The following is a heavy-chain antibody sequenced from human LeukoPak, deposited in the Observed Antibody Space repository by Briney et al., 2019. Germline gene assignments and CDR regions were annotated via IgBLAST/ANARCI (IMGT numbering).Heavy chain of an antibody. D-gene: IGHD5-24*01. CDR2: INTNTGNP. J-gene: IGHJ4*02. CDR1: GYTFTSYA. Sequence: ASVKVSCKASGYTFTSYAMNWVRQAPGQGLEWMGWINTNTGNPTYAQGFTGRFVFSLYTSVSTAYLQISSLKAEDTAVYYCERDRVREMATITDYWGQGTLVTVSS. V-gene: IGHV7-4-1*02. CDR3: ERDRVREMATITDY.